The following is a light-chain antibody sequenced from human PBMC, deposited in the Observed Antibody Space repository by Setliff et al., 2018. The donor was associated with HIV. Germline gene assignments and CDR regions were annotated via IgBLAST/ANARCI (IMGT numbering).Light chain of an antibody. V-gene: IGLV2-14*01. CDR3: SSYTTSSTLDDV. CDR1: SSDVGGYNH. CDR2: EVF. Sequence: QSALTQPASVSGSPGQSITISCTGTSSDVGGYNHVSWYQQHPGNAPKLILYEVFNRPSGVSYRFSGSKSGNTASLTISGLQPEDEADYYCSSYTTSSTLDDVFGTGTKGTVL. J-gene: IGLJ1*01.